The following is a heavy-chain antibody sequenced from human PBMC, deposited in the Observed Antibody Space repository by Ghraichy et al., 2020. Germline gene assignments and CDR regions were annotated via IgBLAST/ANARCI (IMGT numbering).Heavy chain of an antibody. D-gene: IGHD5-12*01. CDR3: ASQYSGYPHWFDP. V-gene: IGHV3-7*01. CDR1: GFTFSSYW. J-gene: IGHJ5*02. Sequence: GGSLRLSCAASGFTFSSYWMSWVRQAPGKGLEWVANIKQEGSEKYYVDSVKGRFTISRDNAKNSLCLQMNSLRAEDTAVYYCASQYSGYPHWFDPWGQGTLVTVSS. CDR2: IKQEGSEK.